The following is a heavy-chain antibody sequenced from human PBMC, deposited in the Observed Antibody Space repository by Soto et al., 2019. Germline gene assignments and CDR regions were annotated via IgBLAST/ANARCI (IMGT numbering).Heavy chain of an antibody. D-gene: IGHD3-16*01. CDR3: SRDLTGVMFWELGV. CDR1: GFTFSSYS. CDR2: ISSSSSYI. J-gene: IGHJ6*02. Sequence: GGSLRLSCAASGFTFSSYSMNWVRQAPGKGLEWVSSISSSSSYIYYADSVKGRFTISRDNAKNSLYLQMNSLRAEDTAVYYCSRDLTGVMFWELGVWGQGTPVTVSS. V-gene: IGHV3-21*01.